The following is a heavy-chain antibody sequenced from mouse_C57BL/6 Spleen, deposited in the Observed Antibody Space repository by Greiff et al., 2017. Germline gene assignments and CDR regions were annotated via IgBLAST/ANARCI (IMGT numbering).Heavy chain of an antibody. Sequence: QVQLQQSGTELVKPGASVKLSCKASGYTFTSYWMHWVKQRPGQGLEWVGNINPGNGGTNYNEKFKSKATLTVDKSSSTAYMQLSSLTSEDSAVYYGANYYGKEDWYFEGWGTGTTVTVSS. CDR2: INPGNGGT. D-gene: IGHD2-1*01. CDR3: ANYYGKEDWYFEG. V-gene: IGHV1-53*01. J-gene: IGHJ1*03. CDR1: GYTFTSYW.